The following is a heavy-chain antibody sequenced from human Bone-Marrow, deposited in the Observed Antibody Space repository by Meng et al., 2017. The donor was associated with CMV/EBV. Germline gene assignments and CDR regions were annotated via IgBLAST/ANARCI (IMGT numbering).Heavy chain of an antibody. V-gene: IGHV5-51*01. Sequence: KVSCKGSGYSFTSYWIGWVRQMPGKGLEWMGIIYPGDSDTRYSPSFQGQVTISADKSISTAYLQWSSLKASDTPMYYCARLHMTTVTTFDYWGQGTLVTVSS. D-gene: IGHD4-17*01. CDR3: ARLHMTTVTTFDY. CDR1: GYSFTSYW. J-gene: IGHJ4*02. CDR2: IYPGDSDT.